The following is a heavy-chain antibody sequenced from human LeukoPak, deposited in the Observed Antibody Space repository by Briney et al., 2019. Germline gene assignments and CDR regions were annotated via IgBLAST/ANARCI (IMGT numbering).Heavy chain of an antibody. V-gene: IGHV3-23*01. Sequence: GGSLRLSCAASGFTFSTHGMSWVRQAPGKGLEWVSAISGSGGSTYYADSVKGRFTISRDNSKNTLYLQMNSLRAEDTAVYYCAKDSVYYDNSSYPYWGQGTLVTVSS. CDR2: ISGSGGST. CDR3: AKDSVYYDNSSYPY. D-gene: IGHD3-22*01. CDR1: GFTFSTHG. J-gene: IGHJ4*02.